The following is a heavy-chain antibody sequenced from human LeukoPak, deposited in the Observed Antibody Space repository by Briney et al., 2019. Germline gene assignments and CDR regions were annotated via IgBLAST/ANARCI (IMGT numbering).Heavy chain of an antibody. CDR2: INPDSGGT. CDR3: ARGGKAPAGGYIYYMDV. J-gene: IGHJ6*03. D-gene: IGHD6-13*01. Sequence: ASVKVSCKASGYTFTSYYIHWVRQAPGQGLEWMGWINPDSGGTNYAQKFQGRVTMTRDMSISTAYMELSRLRSDDTAVYYCARGGKAPAGGYIYYMDVWGKGTTVTISS. V-gene: IGHV1-2*02. CDR1: GYTFTSYY.